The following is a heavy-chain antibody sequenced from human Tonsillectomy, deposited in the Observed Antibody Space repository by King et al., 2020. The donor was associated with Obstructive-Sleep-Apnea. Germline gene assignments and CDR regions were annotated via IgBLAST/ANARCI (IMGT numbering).Heavy chain of an antibody. J-gene: IGHJ4*02. CDR2: IDPTASYT. V-gene: IGHV5-10-1*03. CDR1: GYSFTNYW. D-gene: IGHD6-19*01. Sequence: VQLVESGAEVKKPGESLRISCKGSGYSFTNYWINWVRQMPGKGLEWMGRIDPTASYTNFSPSFQGHVTISADRSISTVYLQWSSLKASDSAMYYCARQDTYSCGQYYFDYWGQGTLVTVSS. CDR3: ARQDTYSCGQYYFDY.